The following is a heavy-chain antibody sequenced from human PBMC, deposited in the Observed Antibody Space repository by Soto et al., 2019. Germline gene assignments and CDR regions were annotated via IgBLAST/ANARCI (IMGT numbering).Heavy chain of an antibody. CDR1: GYTFTSYD. J-gene: IGHJ5*02. CDR3: ARGPYSGSYYYIWFDP. Sequence: QVQLVQSGAEVKKPGASVKVSCKASGYTFTSYDINWVRQATGQGLEGMGWMNPNSGNTGYAQKFQGRVTMTRKTSISTAYMGLSSLRSEDTAVYYCARGPYSGSYYYIWFDPWCQGTLVPVSS. CDR2: MNPNSGNT. D-gene: IGHD1-26*01. V-gene: IGHV1-8*01.